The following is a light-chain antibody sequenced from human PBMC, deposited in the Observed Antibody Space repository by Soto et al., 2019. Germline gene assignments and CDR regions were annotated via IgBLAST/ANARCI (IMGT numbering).Light chain of an antibody. V-gene: IGKV3-15*01. CDR2: GAS. Sequence: EILMTQSPATLSVSPGETATLSCRASQSVSSNLAWYHQKPGQAPRLLVYGASITDTGIPAKFSGSGSGTEFTLTISSLQSEDFAVYYCQQYNNWPHTFGQGTKVEI. CDR1: QSVSSN. CDR3: QQYNNWPHT. J-gene: IGKJ1*01.